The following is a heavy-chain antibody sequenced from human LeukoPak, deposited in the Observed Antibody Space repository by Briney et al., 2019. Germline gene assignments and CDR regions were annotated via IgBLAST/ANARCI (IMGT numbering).Heavy chain of an antibody. D-gene: IGHD3-3*01. V-gene: IGHV7-4-1*02. Sequence: GASVKVSCKASGYTFTSYAMNWVRQAPGQGLEWMGWINTNTGNPTYAQGFTGRFVFSLDTSVSTAYLQISSLKAEDTAVYYCARDKGFVLRFLEWLSTSVLDYGMDVWGQGTTVTVSS. J-gene: IGHJ6*02. CDR2: INTNTGNP. CDR3: ARDKGFVLRFLEWLSTSVLDYGMDV. CDR1: GYTFTSYA.